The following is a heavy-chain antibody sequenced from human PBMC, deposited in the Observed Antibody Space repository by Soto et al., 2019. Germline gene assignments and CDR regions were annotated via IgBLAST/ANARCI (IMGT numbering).Heavy chain of an antibody. CDR1: GYTFTGYY. CDR2: INPNSGGT. J-gene: IGHJ5*02. V-gene: IGHV1-2*04. Sequence: ASVKVSCKASGYTFTGYYMHWVRQAPGQGLERMGWINPNSGGTNYAQKFQGWVTMTRDTSISTAYMELSRLRSDDTAEYYCARTQGSDNCFDRWGEGTLVTFPS. D-gene: IGHD3-10*01. CDR3: ARTQGSDNCFDR.